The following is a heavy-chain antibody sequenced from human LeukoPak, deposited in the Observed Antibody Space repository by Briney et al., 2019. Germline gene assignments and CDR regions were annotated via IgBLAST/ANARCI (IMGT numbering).Heavy chain of an antibody. J-gene: IGHJ5*02. D-gene: IGHD3-22*01. V-gene: IGHV3-74*01. CDR3: AKIRLKNYYDSSGPLDP. CDR2: INSDGSST. Sequence: PGGSLRLSCAASGFTFGSYWMHWVRQAPGKGLVWVSRINSDGSSTSYADSVKGRFTISRDNSKNTLYLQMNSLRAEDTAVYYCAKIRLKNYYDSSGPLDPWGQGTLVTVSS. CDR1: GFTFGSYW.